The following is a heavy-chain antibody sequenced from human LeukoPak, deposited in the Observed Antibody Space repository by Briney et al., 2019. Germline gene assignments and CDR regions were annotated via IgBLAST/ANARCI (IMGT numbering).Heavy chain of an antibody. Sequence: GGSLRLSCAASGLPFNDYYMRWIRQAPGKGLEGVSYISSSSSYTNYADSVKGRFTISRDNAKNSLYVQINSLRAEDTAVYYCARHDAGMVRGVRNWGQGTLVTVSS. D-gene: IGHD3-10*01. CDR2: ISSSSSYT. J-gene: IGHJ4*02. CDR3: ARHDAGMVRGVRN. CDR1: GLPFNDYY. V-gene: IGHV3-11*03.